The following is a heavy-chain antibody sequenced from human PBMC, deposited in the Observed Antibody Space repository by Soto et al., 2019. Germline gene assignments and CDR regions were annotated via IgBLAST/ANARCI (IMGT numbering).Heavy chain of an antibody. CDR2: IYYSGST. J-gene: IGHJ5*02. V-gene: IGHV4-59*01. CDR3: ARDVLIGGLGWFDP. Sequence: SETLSLTCTVSGGSISSYYWSWIRQPPGKGLEWIGYIYYSGSTNYNPSLKSRVTISVDTSKNQFSLKLSSVTAADTAVYYCARDVLIGGLGWFDPWGQGTLVTVSS. CDR1: GGSISSYY. D-gene: IGHD3-10*01.